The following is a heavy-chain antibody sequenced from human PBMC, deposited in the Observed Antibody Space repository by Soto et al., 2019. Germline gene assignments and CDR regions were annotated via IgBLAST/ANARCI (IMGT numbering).Heavy chain of an antibody. V-gene: IGHV3-21*01. CDR1: GFTFSSYS. Sequence: EVQLVESGGGLVKPGGSLRLSCAASGFTFSSYSMNWVRQAPGKGLEWVSSISSSSSYIYYADSVKGRFTISRDNAKNSLYLQMNSLRAEDTAVYYCAREGGDYYDSSGYFDYWGQGTLVTVSS. J-gene: IGHJ4*02. CDR3: AREGGDYYDSSGYFDY. D-gene: IGHD3-22*01. CDR2: ISSSSSYI.